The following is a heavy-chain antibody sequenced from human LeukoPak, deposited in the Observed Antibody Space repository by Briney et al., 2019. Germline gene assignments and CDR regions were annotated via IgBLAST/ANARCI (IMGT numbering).Heavy chain of an antibody. V-gene: IGHV4-39*07. Sequence: PSETLSLTCTVSGGSISSSSYYWGWIRQPPGKGLEWIGSIYYSGSTYYNPSLKSRVTISVDTSKNQFSLKLSSVTAADTAVYYCARTLYDFWSAYYHYYMDVWGKGTTVTVSS. J-gene: IGHJ6*03. CDR1: GGSISSSSYY. CDR2: IYYSGST. D-gene: IGHD3-3*01. CDR3: ARTLYDFWSAYYHYYMDV.